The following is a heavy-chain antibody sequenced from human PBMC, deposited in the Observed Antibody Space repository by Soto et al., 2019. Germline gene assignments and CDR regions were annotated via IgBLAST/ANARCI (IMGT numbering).Heavy chain of an antibody. CDR2: IWYDGSNK. J-gene: IGHJ4*02. D-gene: IGHD5-12*01. Sequence: PGGSLRLSCAASGFTFSSYGMHWVRQAPGKGLEWVAVIWYDGSNKYYADSVKGRFTISRDNSKNTLYLQMNSLRAEDTAVYYCARDRLGWLQSEFDYWGQGTLVTVSS. V-gene: IGHV3-33*01. CDR1: GFTFSSYG. CDR3: ARDRLGWLQSEFDY.